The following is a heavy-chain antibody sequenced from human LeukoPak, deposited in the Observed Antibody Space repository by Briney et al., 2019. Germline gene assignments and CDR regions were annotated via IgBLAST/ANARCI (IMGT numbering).Heavy chain of an antibody. CDR3: AREMRPATTTLVAY. CDR1: GYTFICYY. Sequence: ASVKVSCKASGYTFICYYMHWVRQAPGQGLEWMGWINPNSGGTNYAQKFQGRVTMTRDTSISTAYLELSSLTSDDTAVYYCAREMRPATTTLVAYWGQGTLVTVSS. CDR2: INPNSGGT. D-gene: IGHD1-1*01. V-gene: IGHV1-2*02. J-gene: IGHJ4*02.